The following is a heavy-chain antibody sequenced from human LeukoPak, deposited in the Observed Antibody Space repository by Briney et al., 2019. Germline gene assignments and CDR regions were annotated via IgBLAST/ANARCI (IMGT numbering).Heavy chain of an antibody. J-gene: IGHJ4*02. V-gene: IGHV3-13*01. Sequence: GGSLRLSCAASGFTFSSYDMYWVRQATGKGLEWVSAIGTAGDTYYPGSVKGRFTISRENAKNSLYLQMNSLRVGDTAVYYCVRGPYCSGGSCYGHFDYWGQGTLVTVSS. CDR2: IGTAGDT. CDR1: GFTFSSYD. CDR3: VRGPYCSGGSCYGHFDY. D-gene: IGHD2-15*01.